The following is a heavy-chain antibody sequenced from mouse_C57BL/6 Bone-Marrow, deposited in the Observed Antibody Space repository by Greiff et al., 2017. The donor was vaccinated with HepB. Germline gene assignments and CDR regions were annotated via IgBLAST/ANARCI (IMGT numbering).Heavy chain of an antibody. CDR3: ASPTGRDYAMDY. CDR1: GYTFTSYW. V-gene: IGHV1-55*01. J-gene: IGHJ4*01. Sequence: QVQLQQPGAELVKPGASVKMSCKASGYTFTSYWITWVKQRPGQGLEWIGDIYPGSGSTNYNEKFKSKATLTVDKSSSTAYMQLSSLTSEDSAVYYCASPTGRDYAMDYWGQGTSVTVSS. D-gene: IGHD4-1*02. CDR2: IYPGSGST.